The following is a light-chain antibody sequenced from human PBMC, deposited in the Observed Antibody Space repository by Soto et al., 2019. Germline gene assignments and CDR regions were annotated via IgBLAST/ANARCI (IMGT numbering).Light chain of an antibody. J-gene: IGKJ3*01. CDR1: QSVTSSY. V-gene: IGKV3-20*01. CDR2: GAS. Sequence: EVVLTQSPGTLSLSPGERATLSCRASQSVTSSYLAWYQQKPGQAPRLLIYGASTRATGIPDRFSASGSGTDFTLTISRLEPEDLAVYYCQQHGSSPFTFGPGTKVDIK. CDR3: QQHGSSPFT.